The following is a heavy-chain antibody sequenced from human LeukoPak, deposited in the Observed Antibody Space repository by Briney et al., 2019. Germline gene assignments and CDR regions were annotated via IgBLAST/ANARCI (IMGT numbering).Heavy chain of an antibody. V-gene: IGHV1-2*02. J-gene: IGHJ4*02. CDR3: ARGFSYLDN. Sequence: ASVKVSCKASGYTFTDYYMHWVRQAPGQGLEWMGWINPDSGGTNYAQNFQGRVTMTRDTSICTAYMDLSRLRYDDTAVYYCARGFSYLDNWGQGTLVTVSS. CDR2: INPDSGGT. D-gene: IGHD2/OR15-2a*01. CDR1: GYTFTDYY.